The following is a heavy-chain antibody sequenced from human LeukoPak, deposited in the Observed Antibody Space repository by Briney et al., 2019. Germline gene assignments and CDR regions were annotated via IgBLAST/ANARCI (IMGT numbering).Heavy chain of an antibody. D-gene: IGHD3-16*02. CDR2: ITASGTVI. CDR3: ARELTFGGVIFIPDY. J-gene: IGHJ4*02. CDR1: EFSFSSYS. Sequence: QPGGSPRLSCETFEFSFSSYSMIWVRQAPGKGLEWLSYITASGTVIDYADSVKGRFTISRDNARNSLYLEMNSLRAEDSAVYYCARELTFGGVIFIPDYWGQGTPVSVSS. V-gene: IGHV3-48*04.